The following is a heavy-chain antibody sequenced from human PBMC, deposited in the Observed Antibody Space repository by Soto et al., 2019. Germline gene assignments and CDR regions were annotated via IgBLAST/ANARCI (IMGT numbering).Heavy chain of an antibody. J-gene: IGHJ3*02. CDR1: GFTFSNAW. Sequence: GGSLRLSCAASGFTFSNAWMSWVRQAPGKGLEWVGRIKSKTDGGTKDYAAPVKGRFTNSRDDSKNTLYLQMNSLKTVDTAVYYGTTDRRPRAFDIWGQGTMVTVSS. CDR2: IKSKTDGGTK. V-gene: IGHV3-15*01. CDR3: TTDRRPRAFDI. D-gene: IGHD6-6*01.